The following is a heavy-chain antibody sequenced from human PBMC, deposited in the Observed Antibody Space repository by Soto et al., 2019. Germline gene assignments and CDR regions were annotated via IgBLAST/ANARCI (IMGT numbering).Heavy chain of an antibody. V-gene: IGHV3-66*01. Sequence: EVQLVESGGGLVQPGGSLRLSCAASGFTVSSNYMSWVRQAPGKGLEWVSVIYSGGSTYYADSVKGRFTISRDNSKNTLYLQMNSLRAEDTAVYYCAGAAAGNVYYYYYMDVWGKGNTVTVSS. J-gene: IGHJ6*03. CDR1: GFTVSSNY. D-gene: IGHD6-13*01. CDR3: AGAAAGNVYYYYYMDV. CDR2: IYSGGST.